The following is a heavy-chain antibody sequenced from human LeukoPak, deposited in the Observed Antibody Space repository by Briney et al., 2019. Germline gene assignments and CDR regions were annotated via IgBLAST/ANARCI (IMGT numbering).Heavy chain of an antibody. D-gene: IGHD5/OR15-5a*01. V-gene: IGHV4-39*07. CDR3: ARAPRVYDFGFDP. J-gene: IGHJ5*02. CDR2: INHSGST. CDR1: GGSISSSLYH. Sequence: SETLSLTCTVSGGSISSSLYHWGWIRQPPGKGLEWIGEINHSGSTNYNPSLKSRVTISVDTSKNQFSLKLSSVTAADTAVYYCARAPRVYDFGFDPWGQGTLVTVSS.